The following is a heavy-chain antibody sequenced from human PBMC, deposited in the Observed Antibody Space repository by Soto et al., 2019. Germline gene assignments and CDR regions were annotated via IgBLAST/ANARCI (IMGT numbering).Heavy chain of an antibody. D-gene: IGHD4-17*01. CDR1: GGTFSSYT. CDR2: IIPILGIA. V-gene: IGHV1-69*08. Sequence: QVQLVQSGAEVKKPGSSVKVSCKASGGTFSSYTISWVRQAPGQGLEWMGRIIPILGIANYAQKFQGRVTITADKSTSTAYMELSRLRAEDTVVYYCARDRDGDYDPNGYYYYYMDVWGKGTTVTVSS. CDR3: ARDRDGDYDPNGYYYYYMDV. J-gene: IGHJ6*03.